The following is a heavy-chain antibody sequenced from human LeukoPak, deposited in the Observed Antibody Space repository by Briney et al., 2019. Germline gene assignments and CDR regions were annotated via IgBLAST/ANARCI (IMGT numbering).Heavy chain of an antibody. CDR3: ARGAGSVVEAITWFDP. J-gene: IGHJ5*02. CDR1: GYTFTSYA. D-gene: IGHD2-2*01. CDR2: INVGNGYT. Sequence: ASVKVSCKASGYTFTSYAIHWVRQAPGQRPEWMGWINVGNGYTKNSQKFQGGVTITRDASASTVYMELSSLRSEDTAVYYCARGAGSVVEAITWFDPWGQGALVTVSS. V-gene: IGHV1-3*01.